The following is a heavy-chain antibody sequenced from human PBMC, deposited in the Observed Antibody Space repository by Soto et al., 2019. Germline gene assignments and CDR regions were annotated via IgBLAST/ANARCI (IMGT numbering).Heavy chain of an antibody. CDR1: GGTFSSYA. CDR3: ASRCYNWNDGGYYGMDV. J-gene: IGHJ6*02. CDR2: IIPMLGTT. Sequence: VQLVQSGAEVKKPGSSMKVSCKTSGGTFSSYAISWVRQAPGRGLEWMGGIIPMLGTTNYAQKFQGRVTINADEITSTAYMELSSLRAEDTAVYYCASRCYNWNDGGYYGMDVWGQGTTVTVSS. V-gene: IGHV1-69*01. D-gene: IGHD1-1*01.